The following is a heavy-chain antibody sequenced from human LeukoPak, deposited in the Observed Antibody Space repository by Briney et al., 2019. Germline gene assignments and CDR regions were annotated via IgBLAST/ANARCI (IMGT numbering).Heavy chain of an antibody. CDR2: TYYRSKLYK. CDR1: GHTASTNSAT. J-gene: IGHJ6*02. D-gene: IGHD6-13*01. Sequence: SQPISLTCALSGHTASTNSATWNWLPHSRSRGLEWLRRTYYRSKLYKDYAVSMKSRITNTPDTSTNLFAMQLNSDTPEDKAVYYCARRKAATYGMDFWGQGTTVTVSS. V-gene: IGHV6-1*01. CDR3: ARRKAATYGMDF.